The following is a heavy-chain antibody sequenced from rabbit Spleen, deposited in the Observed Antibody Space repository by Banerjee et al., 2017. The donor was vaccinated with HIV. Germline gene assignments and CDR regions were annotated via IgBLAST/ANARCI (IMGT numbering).Heavy chain of an antibody. D-gene: IGHD1-1*01. CDR1: GSDFTIYG. J-gene: IGHJ4*01. Sequence: QLKETGGGLVQPGGSLTLSCKASGSDFTIYGISWVRQAPGKGLEWIGYIDPAFDSTHYATWVNRRFTISSHNAQNTVYLQLNSLTAADTATYFCVRGGIYGSSSGFFLWGPGTLVTV. CDR3: VRGGIYGSSSGFFL. CDR2: IDPAFDST. V-gene: IGHV1S7*01.